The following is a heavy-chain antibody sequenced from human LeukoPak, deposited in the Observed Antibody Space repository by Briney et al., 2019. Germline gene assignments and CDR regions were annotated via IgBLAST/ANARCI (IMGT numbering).Heavy chain of an antibody. CDR1: GFIFSNYN. D-gene: IGHD6-13*01. Sequence: GGSLRLSCAASGFIFSNYNMNWVRQAPGKGLEWVSSISSSSSYIYYGDSVKGRFTISRDNAKNSLYLQMNSLRAEDSAVYYCARVAAGPFWGQGTLVTVSS. CDR2: ISSSSSYI. V-gene: IGHV3-21*01. CDR3: ARVAAGPF. J-gene: IGHJ4*02.